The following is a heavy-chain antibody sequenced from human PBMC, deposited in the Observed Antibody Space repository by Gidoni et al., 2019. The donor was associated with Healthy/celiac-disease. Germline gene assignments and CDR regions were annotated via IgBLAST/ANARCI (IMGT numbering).Heavy chain of an antibody. V-gene: IGHV3-9*01. Sequence: EVQLVESGGGLVQPGRSLRLSCAASGFTFDDYAMHWVRQAPGKGLEWVSGISWNSGSIGYADSVKGRFTISRDNAKNSLYLQMYSLRAEDTALYYCAKDRGYSYGGGMDVWGQGTTVTVSS. CDR2: ISWNSGSI. D-gene: IGHD5-18*01. J-gene: IGHJ6*02. CDR3: AKDRGYSYGGGMDV. CDR1: GFTFDDYA.